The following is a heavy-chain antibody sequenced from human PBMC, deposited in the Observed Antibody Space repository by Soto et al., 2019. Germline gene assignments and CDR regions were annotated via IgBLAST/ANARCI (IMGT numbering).Heavy chain of an antibody. V-gene: IGHV4-61*01. CDR3: ARNSSGRQDY. D-gene: IGHD3-22*01. Sequence: SETLSLTCSVSGGSVRSGRYYWTWIRQPPGKGLERIGYIYPSGTTNYNASLKSRVTISIDTSKNQFFLKLNSVTAADASVYFCARNSSGRQDYWGHGTLVTISS. J-gene: IGHJ4*01. CDR2: IYPSGTT. CDR1: GGSVRSGRYY.